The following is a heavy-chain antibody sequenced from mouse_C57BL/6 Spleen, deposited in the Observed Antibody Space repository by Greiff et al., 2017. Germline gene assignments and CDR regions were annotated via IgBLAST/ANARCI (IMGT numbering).Heavy chain of an antibody. V-gene: IGHV1-9*01. CDR3: ERPTTRVDYWYFDV. CDR2: ILPGSGST. D-gene: IGHD1-1*01. CDR1: GYTFTGYW. Sequence: QVQLQQSGAELMKPGASVKLSCKATGYTFTGYWIEWVKQRPGHGLEWIGEILPGSGSTNYNEKFKGKATFTADTSSNTAYLELSSLTSDDSAIDCCERPTTRVDYWYFDVWGTGTTVTVSS. J-gene: IGHJ1*03.